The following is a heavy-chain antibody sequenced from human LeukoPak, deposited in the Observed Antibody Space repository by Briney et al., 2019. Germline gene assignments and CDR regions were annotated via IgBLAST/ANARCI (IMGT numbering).Heavy chain of an antibody. Sequence: ASVKVSCKASGYTFTNYDINWVRRATGQGLEWMGWMNPNSGNTGYAQKFQGRVTMTRSTSISTAYMELSSLTSEDTAVYYSARVSLGYCSGGTCYFQDHWGQGTLVTASS. V-gene: IGHV1-8*01. J-gene: IGHJ4*02. CDR2: MNPNSGNT. CDR3: ARVSLGYCSGGTCYFQDH. CDR1: GYTFTNYD. D-gene: IGHD2-15*01.